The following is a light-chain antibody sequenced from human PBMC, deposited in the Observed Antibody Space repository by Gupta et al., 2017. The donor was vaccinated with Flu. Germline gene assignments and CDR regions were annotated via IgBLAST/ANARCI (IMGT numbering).Light chain of an antibody. CDR1: QSVLYSSNNKNY. V-gene: IGKV4-1*01. Sequence: NCKSSQSVLYSSNNKNYLAWYKQKPGQPPKLLIYWASTRESGVPDRFSGSGSGTDFTLTISSLQAEDVAVYYCQQYYDTPFTFGPGTKVDIK. CDR3: QQYYDTPFT. CDR2: WAS. J-gene: IGKJ3*01.